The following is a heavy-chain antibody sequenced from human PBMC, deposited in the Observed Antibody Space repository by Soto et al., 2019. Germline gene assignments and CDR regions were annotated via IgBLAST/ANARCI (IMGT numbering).Heavy chain of an antibody. CDR1: GFTFSSYA. Sequence: ESGGGVVQPGRSLRLSCAASGFTFSSYAMHWVRQAPGKGLEWVAVISYDGSNKYYADSVKGRFTISRDNSKNTLYLQMNSLRAEDTAVYYCARAGYSTKNRLSYYFDYWGQGTLVTVSS. D-gene: IGHD6-13*01. V-gene: IGHV3-30-3*01. CDR2: ISYDGSNK. CDR3: ARAGYSTKNRLSYYFDY. J-gene: IGHJ4*02.